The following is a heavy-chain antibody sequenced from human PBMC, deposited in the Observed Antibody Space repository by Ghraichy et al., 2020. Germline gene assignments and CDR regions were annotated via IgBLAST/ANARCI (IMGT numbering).Heavy chain of an antibody. V-gene: IGHV4-34*01. Sequence: SETLSLTCAVYGGSFSGHYWNWIRQAPGKGLEWIGEINHSGSTNYNPSLKSRVTISVDTSKNQFSLKLSSVTAADTAIYYCARGGGYCSSSSCYTDFWGQGTLVTVSS. D-gene: IGHD2-2*02. J-gene: IGHJ4*02. CDR2: INHSGST. CDR3: ARGGGYCSSSSCYTDF. CDR1: GGSFSGHY.